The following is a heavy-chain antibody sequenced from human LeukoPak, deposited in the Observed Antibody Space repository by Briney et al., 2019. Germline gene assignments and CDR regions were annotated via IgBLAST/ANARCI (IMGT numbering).Heavy chain of an antibody. D-gene: IGHD3-22*01. Sequence: GGSLRLSCAASGFTFSSYSMNWVRQAPGKGLEWVSSISSSSSYIYYADSVKGRFTISRDNAKNSLYLQMNSLRAEDTAVYYCASPTYIDSSGYYHYYFDYWGQGTLVTVSS. CDR1: GFTFSSYS. V-gene: IGHV3-21*01. J-gene: IGHJ4*02. CDR3: ASPTYIDSSGYYHYYFDY. CDR2: ISSSSSYI.